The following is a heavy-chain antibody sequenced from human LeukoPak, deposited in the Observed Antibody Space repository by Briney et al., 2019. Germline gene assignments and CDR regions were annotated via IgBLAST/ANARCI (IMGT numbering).Heavy chain of an antibody. CDR2: IYHSGST. CDR3: ARDLSRVRGVISD. Sequence: SETPSLTCTVSGYSISSGYYWGWIRQPPGKGLEWIGSIYHSGSTYYNPSLKSRVTISVDTSKNQFSLKLSSVTAADTAVYYCARDLSRVRGVISDWGQGTLVTVSS. J-gene: IGHJ4*02. D-gene: IGHD3-10*01. V-gene: IGHV4-38-2*02. CDR1: GYSISSGYY.